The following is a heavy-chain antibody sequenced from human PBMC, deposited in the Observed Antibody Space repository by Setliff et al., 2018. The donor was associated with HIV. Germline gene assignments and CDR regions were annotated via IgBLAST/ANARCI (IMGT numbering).Heavy chain of an antibody. CDR2: IHNSGTT. Sequence: SETLSLTCTVSGGSISSYYWSWLRQPPGKGPEWIGYIHNSGTTHYNPAFESRLIISLDMSNNRFSLNLASVTAADTAVYYGARSNLEPTSRLFDPWGPGTLVTVAS. CDR3: ARSNLEPTSRLFDP. J-gene: IGHJ5*02. CDR1: GGSISSYY. D-gene: IGHD1-1*01. V-gene: IGHV4-4*09.